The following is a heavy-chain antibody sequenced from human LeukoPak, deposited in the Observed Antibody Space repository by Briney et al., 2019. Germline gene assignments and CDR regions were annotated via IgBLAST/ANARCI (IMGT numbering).Heavy chain of an antibody. CDR1: GFTFSNYG. V-gene: IGHV3-30*03. CDR3: ARRVVRGENYFDY. J-gene: IGHJ4*02. Sequence: PGTSLRLSCAASGFTFSNYGLHWVRQAPGKGLEWVAVISYDGSNKYYADSVKGRFTISRDNSKNTLYLQMNSLRADDTAVYYCARRVVRGENYFDYWGQGTLVTVSS. D-gene: IGHD3-10*01. CDR2: ISYDGSNK.